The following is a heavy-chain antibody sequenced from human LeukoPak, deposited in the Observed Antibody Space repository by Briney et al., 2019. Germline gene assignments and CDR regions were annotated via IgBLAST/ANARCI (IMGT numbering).Heavy chain of an antibody. D-gene: IGHD3-22*01. J-gene: IGHJ4*02. CDR1: SVSINIYY. V-gene: IGHV4-4*07. CDR3: ARDGGYDSGVFDF. CDR2: SHGSGST. Sequence: PSETLSLTCNVSSVSINIYYWSWLRQTPGKGLEWIGRSHGSGSTNYNPSLKNRVTISIDKSKNHLSLSLRSVTAADTALYFCARDGGYDSGVFDFWGQGILVTVSS.